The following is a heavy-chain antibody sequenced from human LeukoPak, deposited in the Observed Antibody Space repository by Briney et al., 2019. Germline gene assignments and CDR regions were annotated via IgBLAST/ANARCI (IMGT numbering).Heavy chain of an antibody. CDR3: ARLGIDYGSGSSVDYCMDV. D-gene: IGHD3-10*01. Sequence: SETLSLTCTVSGGSISSGSYYWSWIRQPAGKGLEWIGRIYTSGSTNYNPSLKSRVTISVDTSKNQFSLKLSSVTAADTAVYYCARLGIDYGSGSSVDYCMDVWGKGTTVTISS. CDR2: IYTSGST. CDR1: GGSISSGSYY. J-gene: IGHJ6*03. V-gene: IGHV4-61*02.